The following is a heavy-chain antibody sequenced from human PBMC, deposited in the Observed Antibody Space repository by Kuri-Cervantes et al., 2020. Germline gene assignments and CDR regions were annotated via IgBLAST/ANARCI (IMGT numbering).Heavy chain of an antibody. V-gene: IGHV1-46*01. CDR3: AKEASIAVAGLPDYYYYMDV. CDR2: INPSGGST. D-gene: IGHD6-19*01. CDR1: GYTFTSYY. J-gene: IGHJ6*03. Sequence: ASVKVSCKASGYTFTSYYMHWVRQAPGQGLEWMGIINPSGGSTSYAQKFQGRVTMTRDTSTSTVYMELSSLRSEDTAVYYCAKEASIAVAGLPDYYYYMDVWGKGTTVTVSS.